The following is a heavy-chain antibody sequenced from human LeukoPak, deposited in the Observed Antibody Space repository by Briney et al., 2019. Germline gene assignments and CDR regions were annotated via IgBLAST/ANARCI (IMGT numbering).Heavy chain of an antibody. J-gene: IGHJ5*02. CDR1: GGSISSGDYY. CDR3: ARLLLWFGELGRWFDP. CDR2: IYYSGST. D-gene: IGHD3-10*01. V-gene: IGHV4-30-4*01. Sequence: SETLSLTCTVSGGSISSGDYYWSWIRQPPGKGLEWIGYIYYSGSTYYNPSLKSRVTISVDTSKNQFSLKLSSVTAADTAVYYCARLLLWFGELGRWFDPWGQGTLVTVSS.